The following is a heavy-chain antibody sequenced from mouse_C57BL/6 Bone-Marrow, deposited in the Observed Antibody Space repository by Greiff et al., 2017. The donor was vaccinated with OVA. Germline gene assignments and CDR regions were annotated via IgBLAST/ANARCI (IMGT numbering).Heavy chain of an antibody. V-gene: IGHV1-62-2*01. D-gene: IGHD1-1*01. CDR2: FYPGSGSI. Sequence: VNVVESGAELVKPGASVKLSCKASGYTFTEYTIHWVKQRSGQGLEWIGWFYPGSGSIKYNEKFEDKATLTADKSSSTVYMELSRLTSEDSAVYFCARQDYYYGSSSWYFDVWGTGTTVTVSS. J-gene: IGHJ1*03. CDR1: GYTFTEYT. CDR3: ARQDYYYGSSSWYFDV.